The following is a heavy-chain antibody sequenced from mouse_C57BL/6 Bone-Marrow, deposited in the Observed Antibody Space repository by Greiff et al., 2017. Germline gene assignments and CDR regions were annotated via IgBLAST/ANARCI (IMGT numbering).Heavy chain of an antibody. Sequence: VQLQQSGPVLVKPGASVQMSCKASGYTFTDYYMNWVKQSHGKSLEWIGVINPYNGGTSYTQKFKGKATLTVDKSSSTAYMELNSLTSEDSAVYYCASGRWLLPCAYWGQGTLVTVSA. J-gene: IGHJ3*01. D-gene: IGHD2-3*01. CDR1: GYTFTDYY. CDR2: INPYNGGT. V-gene: IGHV1-19*01. CDR3: ASGRWLLPCAY.